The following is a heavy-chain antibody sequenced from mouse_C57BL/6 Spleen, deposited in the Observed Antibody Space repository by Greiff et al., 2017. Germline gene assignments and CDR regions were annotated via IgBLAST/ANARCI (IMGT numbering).Heavy chain of an antibody. J-gene: IGHJ1*03. CDR2: INPNNGGT. D-gene: IGHD1-1*01. V-gene: IGHV1-26*01. CDR1: GYTFTDYY. Sequence: VQLQQSGPELVKPGASVKISCKASGYTFTDYYMNWVKQSHGKSLEWIGDINPNNGGTSYNQKFKGKATLTVDKSSSTAYMELRSLTSEDSAVYYCARGPTTVDWYFDVWGTGTTVTVSS. CDR3: ARGPTTVDWYFDV.